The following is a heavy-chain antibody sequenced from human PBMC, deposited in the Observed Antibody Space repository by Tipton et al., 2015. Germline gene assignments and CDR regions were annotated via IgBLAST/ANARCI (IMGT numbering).Heavy chain of an antibody. J-gene: IGHJ4*02. V-gene: IGHV4-39*01. Sequence: TLSLTCTVSGASITSSNYYWAWIRQPPGKGLERIGSIYYNGDTYYTPSLKSPVTISIDTSKNQFSLKLTSVTAADTAVYYCACQDYDSLTRDYQTVDYWGQGTLVTVSS. CDR3: ACQDYDSLTRDYQTVDY. D-gene: IGHD3-9*01. CDR1: GASITSSNYY. CDR2: IYYNGDT.